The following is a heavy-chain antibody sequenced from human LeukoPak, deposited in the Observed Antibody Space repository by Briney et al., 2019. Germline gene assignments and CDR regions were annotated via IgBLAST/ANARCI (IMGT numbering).Heavy chain of an antibody. J-gene: IGHJ4*02. CDR1: GFTFSSYA. CDR3: ARGPPVGGYFDY. D-gene: IGHD3-10*01. V-gene: IGHV3-64*01. Sequence: GGSLRLSCAASGFTFSSYAMHWVRQAPGKGLEYVPAISSNGGSTYYANSVKGRFTISRDNSKNTLYLQMGGLRAEDMAVYYCARGPPVGGYFDYWGQGTLVTVSS. CDR2: ISSNGGST.